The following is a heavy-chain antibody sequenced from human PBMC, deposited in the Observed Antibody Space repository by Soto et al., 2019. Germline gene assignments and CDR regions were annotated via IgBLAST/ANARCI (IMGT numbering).Heavy chain of an antibody. D-gene: IGHD2-2*01. CDR1: GGSISSGGYY. CDR2: IYYSGST. CDR3: ARVRVPAAINWFDP. Sequence: SETLSLTCTVSGGSISSGGYYWIWILRHPGKGLEWIGYIYYSGSTYYNPSLKSRVTISVDTSKNQFSLKLSSVTAADTAVYYCARVRVPAAINWFDPWGQGTLVTVSS. J-gene: IGHJ5*02. V-gene: IGHV4-31*03.